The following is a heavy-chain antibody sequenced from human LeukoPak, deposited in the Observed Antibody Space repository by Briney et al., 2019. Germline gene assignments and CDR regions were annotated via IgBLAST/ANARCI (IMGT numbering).Heavy chain of an antibody. CDR2: ISSSSSYI. Sequence: GGSLRLSCAASGFTFSSYSMNWVRQAPGKGLEWVSSISSSSSYIYYADSVKGRFTISRDNAKNSLYLQMNSLRAEDTAVYYCARHEADNWNYFDYWGQGTLVTVSS. CDR3: ARHEADNWNYFDY. CDR1: GFTFSSYS. D-gene: IGHD1-20*01. J-gene: IGHJ4*02. V-gene: IGHV3-21*01.